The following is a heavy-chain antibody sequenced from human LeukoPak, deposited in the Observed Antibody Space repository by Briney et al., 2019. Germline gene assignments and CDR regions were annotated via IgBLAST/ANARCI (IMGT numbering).Heavy chain of an antibody. Sequence: PSETLSLTCTVSGGSISSYCWSWIRQPPGKGLEWIGYIYYSGSTNYNPSLKSRVTISVDTSKNQFSLKLSSVTAADTAVYYCARSDYFDYWGQGTLVTVSS. CDR3: ARSDYFDY. CDR1: GGSISSYC. V-gene: IGHV4-59*01. J-gene: IGHJ4*02. CDR2: IYYSGST.